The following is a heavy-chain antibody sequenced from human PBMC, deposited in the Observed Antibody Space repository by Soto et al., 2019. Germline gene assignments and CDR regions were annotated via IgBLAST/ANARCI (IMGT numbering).Heavy chain of an antibody. CDR1: GGSISSGGYS. CDR2: IYHSGST. CDR3: ARALGSRGSPFDP. J-gene: IGHJ5*02. V-gene: IGHV4-30-2*01. D-gene: IGHD3-22*01. Sequence: QLQLQESGSGLVKPSQTLSLTCAVSGGSISSGGYSWSWIRQPPGKGLEWIGYIYHSGSTYYNPSLNSRVTISVYRSKNQFSLNLSSVTAADTAVYYCARALGSRGSPFDPWGQGTLVTVSS.